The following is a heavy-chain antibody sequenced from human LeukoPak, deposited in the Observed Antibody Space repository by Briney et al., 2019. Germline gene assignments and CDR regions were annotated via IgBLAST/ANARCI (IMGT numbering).Heavy chain of an antibody. D-gene: IGHD5-12*01. J-gene: IGHJ4*02. V-gene: IGHV3-66*01. CDR1: EFSVGSNY. Sequence: PGGSLRLSCAASEFSVGSNYMTWVRQAPGKGLEWVSLIYSGGSTYYADSVKGRFTISRDNSKNTLYLQMNSLRAEDTAVYYCARVSGYDWESFYDYWGQGTLVTVSS. CDR2: IYSGGST. CDR3: ARVSGYDWESFYDY.